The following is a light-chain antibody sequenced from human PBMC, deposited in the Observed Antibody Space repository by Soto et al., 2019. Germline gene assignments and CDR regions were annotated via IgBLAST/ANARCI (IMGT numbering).Light chain of an antibody. CDR3: QQRSNWPLT. CDR2: GAS. J-gene: IGKJ1*01. V-gene: IGKV3D-20*02. Sequence: EIVLTQSPGTLSLSPGERATLSCGASQSVSSSYLAWYQQKPGQAPRLLIYGASNRATGIPARFSGSGSGTDFTLTISSLEPEDFAVYYCQQRSNWPLTFGQGTKVDIK. CDR1: QSVSSSY.